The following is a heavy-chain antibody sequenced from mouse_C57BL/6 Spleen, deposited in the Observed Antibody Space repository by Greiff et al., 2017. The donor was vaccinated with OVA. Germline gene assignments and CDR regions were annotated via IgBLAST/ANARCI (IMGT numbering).Heavy chain of an antibody. Sequence: VKLQQPGAELVKPGASVKMSCKASGYTFTSYWITWVKQRPGQGLEWIGDIYPGSGSTNYNEKFKSKATLTVDTSSSTAYMQLSSLTSEDSAVYYCARFYDGYYVLDYWGQGTTLTVSS. J-gene: IGHJ2*01. D-gene: IGHD2-3*01. V-gene: IGHV1-55*01. CDR3: ARFYDGYYVLDY. CDR1: GYTFTSYW. CDR2: IYPGSGST.